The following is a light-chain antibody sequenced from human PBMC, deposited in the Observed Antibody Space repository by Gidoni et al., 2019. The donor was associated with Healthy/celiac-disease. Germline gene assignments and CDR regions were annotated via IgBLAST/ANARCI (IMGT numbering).Light chain of an antibody. V-gene: IGKV3-11*01. CDR3: QRRSHWPWT. Sequence: EIVLKQYQATLSLSPGERATPSCRASQGVSSYLAWYQQKPGQAPRLLIYDASNRATGIPARFSGSGSGTDFTLTISSLEPEDFAVYYCQRRSHWPWTFGQGTKVEIK. CDR2: DAS. CDR1: QGVSSY. J-gene: IGKJ1*01.